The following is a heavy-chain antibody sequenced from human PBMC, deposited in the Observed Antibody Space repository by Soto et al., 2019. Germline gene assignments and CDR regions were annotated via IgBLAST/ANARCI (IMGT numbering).Heavy chain of an antibody. CDR1: GFTFSSYA. CDR3: ARTYYYDSSGYYYNFY. J-gene: IGHJ4*02. Sequence: GGSLRLSCAASGFTFSSYAMSWVRQAPGKGLEWVSAISGSGGSTYYADSVKGRFTISRDNSKNSLYLQMNSLRAEDTAVYYCARTYYYDSSGYYYNFYWGRGTLVTVSS. CDR2: ISGSGGST. D-gene: IGHD3-22*01. V-gene: IGHV3-23*01.